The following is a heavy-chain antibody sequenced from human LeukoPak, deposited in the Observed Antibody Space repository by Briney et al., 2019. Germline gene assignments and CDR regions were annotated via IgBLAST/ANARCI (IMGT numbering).Heavy chain of an antibody. D-gene: IGHD6-13*01. CDR2: IYHSGST. J-gene: IGHJ5*02. V-gene: IGHV4-30-2*01. CDR1: GGCISSGGYS. Sequence: PSETLSLTCAVSGGCISSGGYSWSWIRQPPGKGLEWIGYIYHSGSTYYNPSLKSRVTISVDTSKNQFSLKLSSVTAADTAVYYCARDGAAAGNWFDPWGQGTLVTVSS. CDR3: ARDGAAAGNWFDP.